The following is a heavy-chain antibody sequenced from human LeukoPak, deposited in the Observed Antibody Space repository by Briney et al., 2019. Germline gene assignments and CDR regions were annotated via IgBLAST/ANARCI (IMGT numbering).Heavy chain of an antibody. J-gene: IGHJ5*02. CDR3: ASSYSSSPPGWLDP. Sequence: ASVKVSCKASGGTFSSYAISWVRQAPGQGLEWMGGIIPIFGTANYAQKFQGRVTITADESTSTAYMELSSLRSEDTAVYYCASSYSSSPPGWLDPWGQGTLVTVSS. D-gene: IGHD6-13*01. V-gene: IGHV1-69*13. CDR1: GGTFSSYA. CDR2: IIPIFGTA.